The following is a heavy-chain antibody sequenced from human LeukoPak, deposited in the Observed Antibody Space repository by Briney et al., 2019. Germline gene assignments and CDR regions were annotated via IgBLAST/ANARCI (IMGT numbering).Heavy chain of an antibody. CDR2: ISSSSSTI. CDR3: ANVLPSSGSYIFDY. D-gene: IGHD1-26*01. CDR1: GYTFRSYS. Sequence: GGSLRLSCAAYGYTFRSYSMNWVRQAPGKGLEWVSYISSSSSTIYYADSVKGRFTVSRDNSKNTLYLQMNSLRAEDTAVYYCANVLPSSGSYIFDYWGQGTLVTVSS. J-gene: IGHJ4*02. V-gene: IGHV3-48*01.